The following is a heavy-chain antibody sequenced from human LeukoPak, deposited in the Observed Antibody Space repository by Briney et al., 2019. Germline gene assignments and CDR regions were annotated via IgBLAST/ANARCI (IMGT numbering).Heavy chain of an antibody. Sequence: GESLKISCQGSGYKFPTYWIGWVRQLPGKGLEWMGIIYPDDSDTRYSPSFQGLVTISADKSISTAYLQWSSLKASDTAMYYCARHEGYCISSSCSDTFDIWGQGTMVTVSS. J-gene: IGHJ3*02. D-gene: IGHD2-2*01. CDR2: IYPDDSDT. CDR3: ARHEGYCISSSCSDTFDI. V-gene: IGHV5-51*01. CDR1: GYKFPTYW.